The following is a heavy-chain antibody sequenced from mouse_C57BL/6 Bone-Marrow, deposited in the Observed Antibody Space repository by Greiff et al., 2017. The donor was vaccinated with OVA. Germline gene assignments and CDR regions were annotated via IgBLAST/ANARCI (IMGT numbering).Heavy chain of an antibody. J-gene: IGHJ2*01. V-gene: IGHV14-4*01. D-gene: IGHD1-1*01. CDR2: IEPENGDT. CDR3: TTCSYGSRPHY. Sequence: VQLQQSGAELVRPGASVKLSCTASGFNIKDDYMHWVKQRPEQGLEWIGWIEPENGDTEYASKFQGKATITADTSSNTAYLQLSSLTSEDTAVYYCTTCSYGSRPHYWGQGTTLTVSS. CDR1: GFNIKDDY.